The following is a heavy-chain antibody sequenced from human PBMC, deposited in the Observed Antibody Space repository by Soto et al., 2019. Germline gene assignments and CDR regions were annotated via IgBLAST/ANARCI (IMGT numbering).Heavy chain of an antibody. J-gene: IGHJ6*02. CDR1: GYRFTSYW. CDR2: IDPSDSYT. Sequence: KFSCKGSGYRFTSYWVCWVRQMPGKGLEWMGRIDPSDSYTNYSPSFQGHVTISADKSISTAYLQWSSLKASDTAMYYCARDLSGTAMVVYYYYGMDVWGQGTTVTVSS. CDR3: ARDLSGTAMVVYYYYGMDV. D-gene: IGHD5-18*01. V-gene: IGHV5-10-1*01.